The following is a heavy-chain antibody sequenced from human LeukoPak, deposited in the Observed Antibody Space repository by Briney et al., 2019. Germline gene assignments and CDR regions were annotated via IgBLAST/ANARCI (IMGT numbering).Heavy chain of an antibody. J-gene: IGHJ4*02. Sequence: PGGSLRLSCAASGFTFSSYAMSWVRQAPGKGLEWVSAISGSGGSTYYADSVKGRFTISRDNSKNTLYLQMNSLRAEDTAVYYCAKEPEDYYGSGSSPYYVDYWGQGTLVTVPS. V-gene: IGHV3-23*01. CDR1: GFTFSSYA. CDR2: ISGSGGST. CDR3: AKEPEDYYGSGSSPYYVDY. D-gene: IGHD3-10*01.